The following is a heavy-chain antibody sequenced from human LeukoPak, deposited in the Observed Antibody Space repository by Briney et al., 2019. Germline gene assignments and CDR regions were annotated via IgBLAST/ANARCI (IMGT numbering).Heavy chain of an antibody. Sequence: ASVKVSCKXSGYTFTGYYMHWVRQAPRQGLEWMGRINPNSGGTNYSQKFQGRVTMTRDTSISTAYMELSRLRSDDTAVYYCARDLLLWFGELFGNWFDPWGQGTLVTVSS. J-gene: IGHJ5*02. CDR2: INPNSGGT. CDR3: ARDLLLWFGELFGNWFDP. V-gene: IGHV1-2*06. CDR1: GYTFTGYY. D-gene: IGHD3-10*01.